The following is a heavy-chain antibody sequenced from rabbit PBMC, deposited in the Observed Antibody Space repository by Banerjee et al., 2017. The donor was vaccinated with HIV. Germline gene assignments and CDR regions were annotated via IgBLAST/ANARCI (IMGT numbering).Heavy chain of an antibody. CDR1: GFDLSSYYY. D-gene: IGHD6-1*01. J-gene: IGHJ4*01. CDR2: IYTGDGST. CDR3: ARDYDYNYGYGHYAYAL. Sequence: QSLEESGGDLVKPGASLTLTCTASGFDLSSYYYMWWVRQAPGKGLEWIARIYTGDGSTYYASWAKGRFTVSKTSSTTVTLQMTSLTAADTATYFCARDYDYNYGYGHYAYALWGQGTLVTVS. V-gene: IGHV1S40*01.